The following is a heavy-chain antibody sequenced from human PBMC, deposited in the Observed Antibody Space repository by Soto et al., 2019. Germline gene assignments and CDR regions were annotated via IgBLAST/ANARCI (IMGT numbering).Heavy chain of an antibody. Sequence: SETLSLTCAVYGGSVNGYYWNWIRQPPGKGLEWIGEINHTGGTHYNPSRKSRATMSVDTSKNQFSLRLSSVTAADTAIYYCATRITVFGLLIPPFDPWGQGTQVTVSS. CDR1: GGSVNGYY. V-gene: IGHV4-34*01. J-gene: IGHJ5*02. CDR2: INHTGGT. CDR3: ATRITVFGLLIPPFDP. D-gene: IGHD3-3*01.